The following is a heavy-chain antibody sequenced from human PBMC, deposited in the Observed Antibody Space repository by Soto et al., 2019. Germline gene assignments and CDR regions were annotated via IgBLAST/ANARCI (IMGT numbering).Heavy chain of an antibody. CDR1: GFTFSSYA. CDR2: ISYDGSNK. J-gene: IGHJ4*02. Sequence: QVQLVESGGGVVQPGRSLRLSCAASGFTFSSYAMHWVRQAPGKGLERVAVISYDGSNKYYADSVKGRFTISRDNSKNTLYLQMNSLRAEDTAVYYCARAIAVTDLNFDYWGQGTLVTVSS. V-gene: IGHV3-30-3*01. D-gene: IGHD2-21*01. CDR3: ARAIAVTDLNFDY.